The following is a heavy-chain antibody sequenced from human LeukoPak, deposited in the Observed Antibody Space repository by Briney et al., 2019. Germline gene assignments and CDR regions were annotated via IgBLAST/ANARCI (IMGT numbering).Heavy chain of an antibody. D-gene: IGHD3-10*01. CDR1: GFTFSSYS. J-gene: IGHJ6*03. V-gene: IGHV3-48*01. CDR3: ASGFGRLYYYYYMDV. CDR2: ISSSSSTI. Sequence: GGSLRLSCAASGFTFSSYSMNWVRQAPGKGLEWVSYISSSSSTIYYADSVKGRFTISRDNAKNSLYLQMNSLRAEDTAVYYCASGFGRLYYYYYMDVWGKGTTVTVSS.